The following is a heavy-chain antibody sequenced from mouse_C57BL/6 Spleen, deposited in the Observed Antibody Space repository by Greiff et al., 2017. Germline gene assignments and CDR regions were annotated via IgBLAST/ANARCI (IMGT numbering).Heavy chain of an antibody. J-gene: IGHJ2*01. CDR3: ARYGDSYYFDY. CDR1: GYAFSSSW. V-gene: IGHV1-82*01. CDR2: IYPGDGDT. Sequence: VQLQQSGPELVKPGASVKISCKASGYAFSSSWMNWVKQRPGKGLEWIGRIYPGDGDTNYNGKFKGKATLTADKSSSTAYMQLSSLTSEDSAVYFCARYGDSYYFDYWGQGTTLTVSS. D-gene: IGHD1-1*01.